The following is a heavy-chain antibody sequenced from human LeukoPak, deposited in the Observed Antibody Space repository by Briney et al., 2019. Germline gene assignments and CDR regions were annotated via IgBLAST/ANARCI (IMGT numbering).Heavy chain of an antibody. Sequence: SQTLSLTCAISGDSVSSNSAAWNWIRQSPSRGLEWLGRTYYRSKWYNDYAVSVKSRITINPDTSKNQFSLQLNSVTPEDTAVYYCAREAAAGTGRLRVNYYYYYGMDVWGQGTTVTVSS. J-gene: IGHJ6*02. D-gene: IGHD6-13*01. CDR1: GDSVSSNSAA. CDR2: TYYRSKWYN. V-gene: IGHV6-1*01. CDR3: AREAAAGTGRLRVNYYYYYGMDV.